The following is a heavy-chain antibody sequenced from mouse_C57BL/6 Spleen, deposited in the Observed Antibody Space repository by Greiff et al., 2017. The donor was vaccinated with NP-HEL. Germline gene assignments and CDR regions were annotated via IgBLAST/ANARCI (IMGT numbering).Heavy chain of an antibody. V-gene: IGHV1-69*01. CDR2: IDPSDSYT. CDR1: GYTFTSYW. D-gene: IGHD2-5*01. J-gene: IGHJ3*01. Sequence: QVLLQQPGAELVMPGASVKLSCKASGYTFTSYWMHWVKQRPGQGLEWIGEIDPSDSYTNYNQKFKGKSTLTVDKSSSTAYMQLSSLTAEDSAVYYCARSYYSNGGFAYWGQGTLVTVSA. CDR3: ARSYYSNGGFAY.